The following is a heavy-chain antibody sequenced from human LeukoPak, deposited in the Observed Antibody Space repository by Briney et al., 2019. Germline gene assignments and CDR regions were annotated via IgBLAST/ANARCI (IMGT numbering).Heavy chain of an antibody. D-gene: IGHD2-21*02. V-gene: IGHV3-23*01. CDR1: GFTFNNYA. CDR3: AKGWRRANCGGDCSSGFDY. J-gene: IGHJ4*02. CDR2: ISWRGYNT. Sequence: GGSLSLSCAAWGFTFNNYAMSGVRQAPGKGREGGSGISWRGYNTHYAKSVKGRFTIPRDNSKKMLFLQMPSLRADDTAVYYCAKGWRRANCGGDCSSGFDYWGQGTLVTVSS.